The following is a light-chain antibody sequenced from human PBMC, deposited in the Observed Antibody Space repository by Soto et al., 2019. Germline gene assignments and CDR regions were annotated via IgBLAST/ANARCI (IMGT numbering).Light chain of an antibody. CDR3: QQSYSTLGT. CDR1: QSISSY. Sequence: DIQMTQSPSSLSASVGDRVTITCRASQSISSYLNWYQQKPGKAPKLLIYAASILQSGVPSRFSGSGSGTDFTLTISSLQPEDFATYYCQQSYSTLGTFGGGTKVEIK. CDR2: AAS. J-gene: IGKJ4*01. V-gene: IGKV1-39*01.